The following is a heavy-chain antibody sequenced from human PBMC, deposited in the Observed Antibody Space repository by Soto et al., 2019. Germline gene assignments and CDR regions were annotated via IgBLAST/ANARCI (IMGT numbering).Heavy chain of an antibody. CDR2: INPNSGGT. CDR1: GYTFTGYY. Sequence: ASVKVSCTASGYTFTGYYMHWVRQAPGQGLEWMGWINPNSGGTNYAQKFQGWVTMTRDTSISTAYMELSRLRSDDTAVYYCARRVKNWNLHDAFDIWGQGTMVTVSS. CDR3: ARRVKNWNLHDAFDI. J-gene: IGHJ3*02. D-gene: IGHD1-1*01. V-gene: IGHV1-2*04.